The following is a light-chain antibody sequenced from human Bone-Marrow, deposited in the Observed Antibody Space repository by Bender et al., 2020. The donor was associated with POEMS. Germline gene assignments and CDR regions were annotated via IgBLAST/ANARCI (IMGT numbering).Light chain of an antibody. CDR2: DDR. V-gene: IGLV3-21*02. Sequence: SSELTQPPSVSVSPGQTARITCSGDALPSQFTYWFQQKPGQAPVLVVHDDRVWPSGIPERFSGSNSGNTATLTISRVEAGDEADYYCHVWVSGTDHVFGTGTQVTVL. CDR1: ALPSQF. J-gene: IGLJ1*01. CDR3: HVWVSGTDHV.